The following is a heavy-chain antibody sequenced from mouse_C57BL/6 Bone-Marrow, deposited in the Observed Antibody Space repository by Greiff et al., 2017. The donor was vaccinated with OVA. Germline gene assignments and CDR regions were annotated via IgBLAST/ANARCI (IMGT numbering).Heavy chain of an antibody. CDR2: IDPENGDT. V-gene: IGHV14-4*01. CDR1: GFNIKDDY. J-gene: IGHJ4*01. D-gene: IGHD3-1*01. Sequence: VHVKQSGAELVRPGASVKLSCTASGFNIKDDYMHWVKQRPEQGLEWIGWIDPENGDTEYASKFQGKATITADTSSNTAYLQLSSLTSEDTAVYYCTTYLGSAMDYWGQGTSVTVSS. CDR3: TTYLGSAMDY.